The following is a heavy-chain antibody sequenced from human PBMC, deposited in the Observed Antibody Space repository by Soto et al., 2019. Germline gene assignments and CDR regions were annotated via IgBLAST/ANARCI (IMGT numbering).Heavy chain of an antibody. V-gene: IGHV4-39*01. CDR2: IYYSGST. J-gene: IGHJ4*02. Sequence: SETLSLTCTVSGGSISSSSYYWGWIRQPPGKGLEWNGSIYYSGSTYYNQSLKSRVTIPVDTSKNQYSLKLSSVTAADTAVYYCARQEGYSSGWYGYWGQGTLVTVSS. CDR3: ARQEGYSSGWYGY. CDR1: GGSISSSSYY. D-gene: IGHD6-19*01.